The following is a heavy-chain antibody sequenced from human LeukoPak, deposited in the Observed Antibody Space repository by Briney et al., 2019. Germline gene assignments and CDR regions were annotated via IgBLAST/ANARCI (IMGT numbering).Heavy chain of an antibody. D-gene: IGHD3-22*01. J-gene: IGHJ4*02. CDR1: GGSISSYY. CDR2: IYYSGST. CDR3: AASLYYDSSGYYKAFDY. V-gene: IGHV4-59*01. Sequence: SETLSLTCTVSGGSISSYYWSWIRQPPGKGLEWIGYIYYSGSTNYNPSLKSRVTISVDTSKNQFSLKLSSVTAADTAVYYCAASLYYDSSGYYKAFDYWGQGTLVTVSS.